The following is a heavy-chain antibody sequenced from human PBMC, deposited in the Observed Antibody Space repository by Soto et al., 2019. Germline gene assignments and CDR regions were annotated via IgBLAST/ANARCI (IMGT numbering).Heavy chain of an antibody. CDR1: GFTFSSYW. J-gene: IGHJ6*02. CDR2: IKQDGSEK. CDR3: ARHYYYDSSGYYGVAYYYYGMDV. Sequence: PGGSLRLSCAASGFTFSSYWMSWVRQAPGKGLEWVANIKQDGSEKYYVDSVKGRFTISRDNAKNSLYLQMNSLRAEDTAVYYCARHYYYDSSGYYGVAYYYYGMDVWGQGTTVTVSS. D-gene: IGHD3-22*01. V-gene: IGHV3-7*05.